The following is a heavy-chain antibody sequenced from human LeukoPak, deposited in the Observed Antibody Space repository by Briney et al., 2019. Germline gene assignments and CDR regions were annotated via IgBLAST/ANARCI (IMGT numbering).Heavy chain of an antibody. J-gene: IGHJ6*03. Sequence: SETLSLTCTVSGGSISSYYWSWIRQPAGKGLEWIGRIYTSGSTNYNPSLKRRVTMSVDTSKNQFSLKLSSVTAADAAVYYCARARVVPAAKYYYYYYMDVWGKGTTVTVSS. CDR2: IYTSGST. V-gene: IGHV4-4*07. D-gene: IGHD2-2*01. CDR1: GGSISSYY. CDR3: ARARVVPAAKYYYYYYMDV.